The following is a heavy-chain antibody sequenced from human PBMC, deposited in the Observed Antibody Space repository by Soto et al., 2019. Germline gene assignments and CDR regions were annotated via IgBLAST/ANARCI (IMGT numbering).Heavy chain of an antibody. CDR2: TYYRSKWYN. V-gene: IGHV6-1*01. J-gene: IGHJ4*02. Sequence: SQTVSLTCGISGDSVSINSAAWNLLMQSPSRGLEWLGRTYYRSKWYNDYAVSVESRITINPDTSKNHFSLQLNFVTPEDTAVYFCARGEQYSGRIFDYWGQGTLVTVSS. CDR1: GDSVSINSAA. CDR3: ARGEQYSGRIFDY. D-gene: IGHD1-26*01.